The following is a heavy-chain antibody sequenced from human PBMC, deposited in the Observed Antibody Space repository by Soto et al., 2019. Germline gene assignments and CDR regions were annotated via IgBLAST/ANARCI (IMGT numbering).Heavy chain of an antibody. Sequence: GGSLRLSCAASGFTFSSYSMNWVRQAPGKGLEWVSSISSSSSYIYYADSVNGRFTISRDNSKNSLYLQMNSLRVDDTAVYYWAREGPECTTTSCYKRGFDYWGQGTLVTVSS. CDR3: AREGPECTTTSCYKRGFDY. D-gene: IGHD2-2*02. CDR2: ISSSSSYI. CDR1: GFTFSSYS. V-gene: IGHV3-21*01. J-gene: IGHJ4*02.